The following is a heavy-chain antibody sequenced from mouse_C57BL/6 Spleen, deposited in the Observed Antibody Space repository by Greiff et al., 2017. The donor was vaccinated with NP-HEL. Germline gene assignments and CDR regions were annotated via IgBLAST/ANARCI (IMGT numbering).Heavy chain of an antibody. V-gene: IGHV1-80*01. CDR2: IYPGDGDT. J-gene: IGHJ3*01. CDR3: ATEGRYYGNFAY. Sequence: VQLQQSGAELVKPGASVKISCKASGYAFSSYWMNWVKQRPGKGLEWIGQIYPGDGDTNYNGKFKGKATLTADTSSSTAYMQLSSLTSEDSAVYFCATEGRYYGNFAYWGQGTLVTVSA. D-gene: IGHD2-1*01. CDR1: GYAFSSYW.